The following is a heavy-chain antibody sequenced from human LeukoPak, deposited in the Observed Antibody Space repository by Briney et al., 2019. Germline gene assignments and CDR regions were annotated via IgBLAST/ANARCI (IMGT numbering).Heavy chain of an antibody. CDR1: GGSMSSYY. V-gene: IGHV4-59*08. CDR2: ISYSGST. D-gene: IGHD2-21*02. Sequence: PSETLSLTCTVSGGSMSSYYWSWLRQPPGKGPEWIGYISYSGSTNYNPSLKSRVTISVDTSKNQFSLKLSSVTAADTAVYYCARSGVTALSWVDPWGQGTLVTVSS. J-gene: IGHJ5*02. CDR3: ARSGVTALSWVDP.